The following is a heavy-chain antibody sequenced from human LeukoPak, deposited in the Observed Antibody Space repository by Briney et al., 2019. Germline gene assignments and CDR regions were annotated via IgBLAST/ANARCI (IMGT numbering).Heavy chain of an antibody. V-gene: IGHV3-23*01. Sequence: GGSLRLSCAASGFTFSSYAMGWVRQAPGKGLEWVSAISGSGANTYYADSVKGRFTISRDNSKNTLSLQTNTLRTDDTAVYYCARGRALEVVAAFNYWGQGTVVTVSS. CDR3: ARGRALEVVAAFNY. D-gene: IGHD2-15*01. CDR2: ISGSGANT. CDR1: GFTFSSYA. J-gene: IGHJ4*02.